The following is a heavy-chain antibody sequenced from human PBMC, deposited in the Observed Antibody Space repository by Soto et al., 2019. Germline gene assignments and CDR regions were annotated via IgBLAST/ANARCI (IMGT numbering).Heavy chain of an antibody. V-gene: IGHV1-18*04. D-gene: IGHD2-2*01. CDR1: GYTFTRYD. CDR3: ATDVYCSSTSCYGVNWFDP. CDR2: TSTYNGNT. Sequence: GASVKVSCKPSGYTFTRYDISWVRQAPGQGLEWMGWTSTYNGNTKYAQKFQDRVTMSTDKSTSTAYMDLRSLRSDDTAVYYCATDVYCSSTSCYGVNWFDPWGQGTLVTVSS. J-gene: IGHJ5*02.